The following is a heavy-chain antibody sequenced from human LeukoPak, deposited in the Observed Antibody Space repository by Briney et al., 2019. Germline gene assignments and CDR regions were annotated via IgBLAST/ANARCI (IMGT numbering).Heavy chain of an antibody. V-gene: IGHV4-59*08. CDR3: ARLRYYYDSSGYYLWFDP. Sequence: SETLSLTCTVSGGSISSYYWSWIRQPPGKGLEWIGYIYYSGSTNYNPSLKSRVTISVGTSKNQFSLKLSSVTAADTAVYYCARLRYYYDSSGYYLWFDPWGQGTLVTVSS. CDR2: IYYSGST. D-gene: IGHD3-22*01. J-gene: IGHJ5*02. CDR1: GGSISSYY.